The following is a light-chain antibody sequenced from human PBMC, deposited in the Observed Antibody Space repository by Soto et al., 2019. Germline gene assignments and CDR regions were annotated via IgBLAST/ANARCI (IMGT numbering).Light chain of an antibody. V-gene: IGKV3-11*01. CDR1: QSVRGS. CDR2: DAS. CDR3: QQYGGSPYT. Sequence: EIVLTQSPATLSLSPGERATLSCRASQSVRGSLAWYQQKPGQAPRLLIYDASNRATGIPARFSGGGSGTDFTLTISSLEPEDFAVYYCQQYGGSPYTFGQGTKLEIK. J-gene: IGKJ2*01.